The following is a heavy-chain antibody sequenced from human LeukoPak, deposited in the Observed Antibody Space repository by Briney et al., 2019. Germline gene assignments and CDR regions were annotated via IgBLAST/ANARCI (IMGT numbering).Heavy chain of an antibody. Sequence: PGTSLRLSCVASGFTFKSYGMHWVRQAPGKGLEWVAMTWYDGSNKYYADSVKGRFTISRDNSKNTVSLQMNSLRVEDTAVYYCARGTSGGANTLGPWGQGTLATVSS. J-gene: IGHJ5*02. CDR1: GFTFKSYG. CDR3: ARGTSGGANTLGP. D-gene: IGHD1-1*01. CDR2: TWYDGSNK. V-gene: IGHV3-33*01.